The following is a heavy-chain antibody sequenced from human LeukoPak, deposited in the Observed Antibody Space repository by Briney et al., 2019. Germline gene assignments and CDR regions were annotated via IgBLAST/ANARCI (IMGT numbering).Heavy chain of an antibody. CDR3: ARLKRYCSGGSCYQPRGWFDP. J-gene: IGHJ5*02. CDR2: INHSGST. V-gene: IGHV4-34*01. CDR1: GGSFSGYY. Sequence: PSETLSLTCAVYGGSFSGYYWSWIRQPPGKGLEWIGEINHSGSTNYNPSLKSRVTISVDTSKNQFSLKLSSVTAADTAVYYCARLKRYCSGGSCYQPRGWFDPWGQGTLVTVSS. D-gene: IGHD2-15*01.